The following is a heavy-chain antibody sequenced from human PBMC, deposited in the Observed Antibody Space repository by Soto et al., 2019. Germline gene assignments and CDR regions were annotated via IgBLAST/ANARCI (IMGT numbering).Heavy chain of an antibody. Sequence: ASVKLSWKVAGYRFVDSVMQWVRQAPGQSPEWMGWLNAANGVTRFSEKFQGRVSMTRDTRATTVYMELSSLRSADSAIYYCARDNCMVYSPCNFYYCMVAWG. D-gene: IGHD2-8*01. CDR3: ARDNCMVYSPCNFYYCMVA. J-gene: IGHJ6*02. CDR2: LNAANGVT. V-gene: IGHV1-3*01. CDR1: GYRFVDSV.